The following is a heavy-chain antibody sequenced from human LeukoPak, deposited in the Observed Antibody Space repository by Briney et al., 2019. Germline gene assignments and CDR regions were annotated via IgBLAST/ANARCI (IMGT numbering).Heavy chain of an antibody. CDR1: GGSFSGYC. CDR2: INHSGST. Sequence: SETLSLTCAVYGGSFSGYCWSWIRQPPGKGLEWIGEINHSGSTNYNPSLKSRVTISVDTSKNQFSLKLSSVTAADTAVYYCARAAGGNYAFDIWGQGTMVTVSS. J-gene: IGHJ3*02. V-gene: IGHV4-34*01. D-gene: IGHD4-23*01. CDR3: ARAAGGNYAFDI.